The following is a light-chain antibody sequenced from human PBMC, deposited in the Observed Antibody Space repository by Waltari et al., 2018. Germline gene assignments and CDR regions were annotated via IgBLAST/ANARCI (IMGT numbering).Light chain of an antibody. V-gene: IGKV1-13*02. CDR3: QRGNSYPYS. J-gene: IGKJ2*03. Sequence: IQMSQSPSSLSASVGDRVTITCRASQGISSYLNWYQQKPGKAPKLLIYYANSLASGVPSRFSGSGSGTEFTLTISSLQPEDFATYYCQRGNSYPYSFGQGTKVEIK. CDR1: QGISSY. CDR2: YAN.